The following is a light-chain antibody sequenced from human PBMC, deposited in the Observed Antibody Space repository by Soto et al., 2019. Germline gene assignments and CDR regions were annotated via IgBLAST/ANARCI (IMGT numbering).Light chain of an antibody. CDR3: SSYSSSTIPVI. Sequence: QSALTQPASVSGSLRQSITISCTGTSNDIGAYNYVSWYQQLPGKAPKLVIYEVTNRPSGVSNRFSGSKSGNTASLTISGLQAEDEADYYCSSYSSSTIPVIFGGGTKLTVL. CDR2: EVT. J-gene: IGLJ2*01. CDR1: SNDIGAYNY. V-gene: IGLV2-14*01.